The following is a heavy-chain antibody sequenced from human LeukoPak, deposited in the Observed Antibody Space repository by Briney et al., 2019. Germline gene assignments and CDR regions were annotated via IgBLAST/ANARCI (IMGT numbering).Heavy chain of an antibody. Sequence: GGSLRLSCAASGFTVSSNYMSWVRQAPGKGLEWVSVIYSGGSTYYADSVKGRFTISRDNSKNTLYLQMNSLRAEDTAVYYCAKDLQYYYDSSGPYYFDYWGQGTLVTVSS. CDR2: IYSGGST. CDR1: GFTVSSNY. J-gene: IGHJ4*02. V-gene: IGHV3-53*01. CDR3: AKDLQYYYDSSGPYYFDY. D-gene: IGHD3-22*01.